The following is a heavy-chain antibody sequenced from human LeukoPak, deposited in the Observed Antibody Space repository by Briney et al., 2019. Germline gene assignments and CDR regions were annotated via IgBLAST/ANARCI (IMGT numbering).Heavy chain of an antibody. CDR1: GGSISSYY. CDR3: ARTYYDILTGHTTFDY. Sequence: SETLSLTCTVSGGSISSYYWSRIRQPPGKGLEWIGYIYYSGSTNYNPSLKSRVTISVDTPKNQFSLKLSSVTAADTAVYYCARTYYDILTGHTTFDYWGQGTLVTVSS. J-gene: IGHJ4*02. V-gene: IGHV4-59*08. CDR2: IYYSGST. D-gene: IGHD3-9*01.